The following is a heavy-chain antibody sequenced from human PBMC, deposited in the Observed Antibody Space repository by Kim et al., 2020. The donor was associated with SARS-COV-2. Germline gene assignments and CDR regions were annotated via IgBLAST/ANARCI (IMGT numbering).Heavy chain of an antibody. V-gene: IGHV4-59*01. CDR2: IYYSGST. D-gene: IGHD3-16*01. Sequence: SETLSLTCTVSGGSISSYYWRWIRQPPGKGLEWIGYIYYSGSTNYNPSLKSRVTISVDTSKNQFSLKLSSVTAADTAVYYCARGGYDYVWGSDNWFDPWGQETLVTVSS. J-gene: IGHJ5*02. CDR1: GGSISSYY. CDR3: ARGGYDYVWGSDNWFDP.